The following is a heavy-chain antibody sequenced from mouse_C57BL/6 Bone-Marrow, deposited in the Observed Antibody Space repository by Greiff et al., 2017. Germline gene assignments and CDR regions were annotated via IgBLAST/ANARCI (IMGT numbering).Heavy chain of an antibody. Sequence: VQLQQSGTVLARPGASVKMSCKTSGYTFTSYWMHWVKQRPGQGLEWIGAIYPGNSDNSYNQKFKGKAKLTAVTSASTAYMELSSLTNEDSAVYYCTPNLVLRYFDYWGQGTTLTVSS. V-gene: IGHV1-5*01. CDR1: GYTFTSYW. D-gene: IGHD1-1*01. J-gene: IGHJ2*01. CDR2: IYPGNSDN. CDR3: TPNLVLRYFDY.